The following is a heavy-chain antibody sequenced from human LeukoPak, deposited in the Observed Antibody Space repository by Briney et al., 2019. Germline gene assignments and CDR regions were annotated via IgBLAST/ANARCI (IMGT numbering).Heavy chain of an antibody. V-gene: IGHV3-48*04. CDR3: ARDGWFGELDAFDI. Sequence: GGSLRLSCAASGFTFSSYSMNWVRQAPGKGLEWVSYISSSGSTIYYADSVKGRFTISRDNAKNSLYLQMNSLRAEDTAVYYCARDGWFGELDAFDIWGQGTMVTVSS. CDR2: ISSSGSTI. CDR1: GFTFSSYS. D-gene: IGHD3-10*01. J-gene: IGHJ3*02.